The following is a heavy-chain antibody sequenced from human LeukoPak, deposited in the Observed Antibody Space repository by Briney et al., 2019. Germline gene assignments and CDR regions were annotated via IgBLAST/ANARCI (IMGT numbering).Heavy chain of an antibody. D-gene: IGHD1-26*01. J-gene: IGHJ4*02. CDR1: GGSISSTSYY. Sequence: SETLSLTCTVSGGSISSTSYYWGWIRQPPGKGLEWIGNIYYSGSTYYNPSLKSRVTISVDTSKNQFSLKLSSVTAADTAVYYCARDDPIVAALDYWGQGTLVTVSS. V-gene: IGHV4-39*07. CDR3: ARDDPIVAALDY. CDR2: IYYSGST.